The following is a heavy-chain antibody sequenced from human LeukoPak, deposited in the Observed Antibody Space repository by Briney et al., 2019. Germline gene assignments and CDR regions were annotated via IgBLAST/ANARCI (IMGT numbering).Heavy chain of an antibody. CDR3: ARLDHYDSSGYYPEKYYYYMDV. CDR2: IYTSGST. CDR1: GGSISSGSYY. V-gene: IGHV4-61*02. J-gene: IGHJ6*03. D-gene: IGHD3-22*01. Sequence: SETLSLTCTVSGGSISSGSYYWNWIRQPAGKGLEWIGRIYTSGSTKYNPSLKSRVTISVDTSKNQFSLKLSSVTAADTAVYYCARLDHYDSSGYYPEKYYYYMDVWGQGTMVTVSS.